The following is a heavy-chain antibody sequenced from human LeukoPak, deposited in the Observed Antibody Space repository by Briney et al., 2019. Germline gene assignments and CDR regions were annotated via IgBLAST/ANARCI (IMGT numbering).Heavy chain of an antibody. D-gene: IGHD5-12*01. CDR1: GFTFSNYW. CDR3: VRDGGVSGYDLLDY. V-gene: IGHV3-7*01. Sequence: GGSLRLSCAASGFTFSNYWMTWVRQAPGKGLEWVAHIDQDGSEEHYMDSAKARFTISRGNAKNSLSLQMNSLRAEDTAVYYCVRDGGVSGYDLLDYWGQGTLVTVSS. J-gene: IGHJ4*02. CDR2: IDQDGSEE.